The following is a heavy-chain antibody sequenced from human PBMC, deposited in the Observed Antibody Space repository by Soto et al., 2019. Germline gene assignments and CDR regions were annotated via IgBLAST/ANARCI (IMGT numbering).Heavy chain of an antibody. V-gene: IGHV3-30*18. D-gene: IGHD1-20*01. J-gene: IGHJ4*02. Sequence: GGSLRLSCAASGFTFSSYGMHWVRQAPGKGLEWVAVISYDGSNKYYADSVKGRFTISRDNSKNTLYLQMNSLRAEDTAVYYCAKDGSPDGGDNWNDVGVLFDYWGQGTLVTVSS. CDR3: AKDGSPDGGDNWNDVGVLFDY. CDR1: GFTFSSYG. CDR2: ISYDGSNK.